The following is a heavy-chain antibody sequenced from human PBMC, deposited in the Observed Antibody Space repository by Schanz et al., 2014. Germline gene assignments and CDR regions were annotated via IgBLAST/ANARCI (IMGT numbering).Heavy chain of an antibody. J-gene: IGHJ4*02. CDR3: AKQHGVIQQVSDY. D-gene: IGHD3-22*01. CDR2: ISSSSMYI. V-gene: IGHV3-21*04. CDR1: GFSFSTYG. Sequence: EVQLVESGGGLVKPGESLRLSCAASGFSFSTYGMTWVRQAPGKGLEWVSSISSSSMYIYQADSMRGRFTISRDNSENTLYLQMNSLRAEDTAVYYCAKQHGVIQQVSDYWGQGTLVTVSA.